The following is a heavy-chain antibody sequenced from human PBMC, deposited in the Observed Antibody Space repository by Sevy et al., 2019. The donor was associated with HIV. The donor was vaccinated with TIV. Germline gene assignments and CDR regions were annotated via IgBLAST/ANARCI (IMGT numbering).Heavy chain of an antibody. D-gene: IGHD5-12*01. CDR3: ARGPRVDVNKNWFDP. CDR2: INPSSGGT. CDR1: GYSFTGYY. Sequence: ASVKVSCKTSGYSFTGYYIHWVRQAVGQGLEWMGWINPSSGGTKYARDFKGRVTITRDTSITTAYIELSRLRSDDTAVYYCARGPRVDVNKNWFDPWGQGTLVTVSS. J-gene: IGHJ5*02. V-gene: IGHV1-2*02.